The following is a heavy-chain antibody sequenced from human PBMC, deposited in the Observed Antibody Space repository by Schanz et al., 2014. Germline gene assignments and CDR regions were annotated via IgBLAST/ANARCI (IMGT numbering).Heavy chain of an antibody. J-gene: IGHJ4*02. V-gene: IGHV1-69*09. CDR1: GYTFVSYS. CDR3: ARDRLECGAECYSVEVFES. D-gene: IGHD2-21*01. Sequence: QVQLVQSGAEVKKPGASVKVSCKASGYTFVSYSMHWVRQAPGQGLEWMGRIIPSLGLAKYEQKFQDKVTITADTSTTTAYMELSGLRSEDTAVYYCARDRLECGAECYSVEVFESWGQGTLVIVSP. CDR2: IIPSLGLA.